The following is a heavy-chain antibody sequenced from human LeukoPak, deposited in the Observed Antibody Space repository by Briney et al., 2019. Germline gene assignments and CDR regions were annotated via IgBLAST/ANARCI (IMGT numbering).Heavy chain of an antibody. CDR2: IYTSGST. J-gene: IGHJ5*02. Sequence: PSETLSLTCAVYGGSFSGYYWSWIRQPPGKGLEWIGRIYTSGSTNYNPSLKSRVTVSLDTSKNQFSLKLSSVTAADTAVYYCARDFLKVEPAAPISNWFDPWGQGTLVTVSS. V-gene: IGHV4-4*08. CDR3: ARDFLKVEPAAPISNWFDP. CDR1: GGSFSGYY. D-gene: IGHD2-2*01.